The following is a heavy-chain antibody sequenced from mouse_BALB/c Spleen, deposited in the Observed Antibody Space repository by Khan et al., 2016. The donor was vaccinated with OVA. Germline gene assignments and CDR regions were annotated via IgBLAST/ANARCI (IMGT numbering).Heavy chain of an antibody. CDR3: ARGGRSGPAWFAY. CDR2: IRYDGNS. J-gene: IGHJ3*01. Sequence: EVQLVESGPGLVKPSQSLSLSCSVTAYSITSGYFWNWIRQFPGNKLEWMGYIRYDGNSNYNPSLKNRISITRDTSRNQFFLKLISVTPEDTAAYVCARGGRSGPAWFAYWGQGTLVTVAA. D-gene: IGHD3-1*01. V-gene: IGHV3-6*02. CDR1: AYSITSGYF.